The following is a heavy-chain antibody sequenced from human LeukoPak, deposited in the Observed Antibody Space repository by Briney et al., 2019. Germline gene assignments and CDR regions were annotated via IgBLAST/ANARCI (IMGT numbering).Heavy chain of an antibody. Sequence: SETLSLTCAVYGASFSYDYWSWIRQAPGKGLEWIGEINHSGTIAYNPSLKSRVTISAEKSKSQFSLRLTSVTAADTAVYYCAKGVWAPRFDSWGQGTLVTVSS. D-gene: IGHD7-27*01. V-gene: IGHV4-34*01. CDR2: INHSGTI. CDR1: GASFSYDY. J-gene: IGHJ5*01. CDR3: AKGVWAPRFDS.